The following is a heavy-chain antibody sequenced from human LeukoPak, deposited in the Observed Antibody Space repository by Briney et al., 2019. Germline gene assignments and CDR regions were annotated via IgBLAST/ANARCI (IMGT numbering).Heavy chain of an antibody. CDR3: ARLYYDASGYPDY. J-gene: IGHJ4*02. V-gene: IGHV5-51*01. CDR2: IYPEDFDT. Sequence: GESLKISCKGFGFSFTSYWIGWVRQMPGKGLEWMGIIYPEDFDTRYSPSFQGQVTMSAGKSISTAYLQWSSLKTSDTAIYYCARLYYDASGYPDYWGQGTLVTVSS. CDR1: GFSFTSYW. D-gene: IGHD3-22*01.